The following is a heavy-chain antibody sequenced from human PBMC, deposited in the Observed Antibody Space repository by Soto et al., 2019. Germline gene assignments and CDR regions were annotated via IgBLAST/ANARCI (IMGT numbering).Heavy chain of an antibody. D-gene: IGHD4-17*01. Sequence: EVHLVESGGGLVQPGGSLRLSCAASGFTFSSYSMSWVRQAPGKGLEWVANIEADGSETYYVDSVKGRFTISRDTVKNSLYLQMNSLRVDDTGLYFCARFIYSDFLESWGQGTLVTVSS. J-gene: IGHJ4*02. CDR3: ARFIYSDFLES. V-gene: IGHV3-7*01. CDR2: IEADGSET. CDR1: GFTFSSYS.